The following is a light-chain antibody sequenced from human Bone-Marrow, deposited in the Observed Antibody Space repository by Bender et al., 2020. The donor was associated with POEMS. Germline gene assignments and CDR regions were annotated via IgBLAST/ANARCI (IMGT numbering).Light chain of an antibody. V-gene: IGLV2-11*01. CDR2: DVT. Sequence: QSALTQPRSVSGSPGQSVTISCTGSSSDVGAYNYVSWYQHHPGKAPKLMIYDVTKRPSGVPDRFSGAKSGDAASLTISGLQAEDEADYYCCSYAGDSGHVVFGVGTHLTVL. CDR1: SSDVGAYNY. CDR3: CSYAGDSGHVV. J-gene: IGLJ2*01.